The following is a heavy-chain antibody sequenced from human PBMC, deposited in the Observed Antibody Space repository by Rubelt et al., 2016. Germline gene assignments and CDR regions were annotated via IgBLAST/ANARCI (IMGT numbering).Heavy chain of an antibody. CDR1: GYTFPSYG. D-gene: IGHD3-3*01. V-gene: IGHV1-18*01. CDR2: NSAYNGNT. CDR3: AIKGRSNWLDP. J-gene: IGHJ5*02. Sequence: QVQLVQSGAEVKKPGASVKVSCKTSGYTFPSYGISWVRQDPGQGLEWMGWNSAYNGNTKISGRCQGRITMTTETCNVTAYMEMGRLRSDDSALYYCAIKGRSNWLDPGGQGTLITVSS.